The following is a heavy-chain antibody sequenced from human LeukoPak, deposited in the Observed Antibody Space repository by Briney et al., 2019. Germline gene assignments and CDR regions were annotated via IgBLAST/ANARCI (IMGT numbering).Heavy chain of an antibody. D-gene: IGHD2-15*01. CDR1: GGFISSGGYY. J-gene: IGHJ5*02. CDR3: ARRADRGFDP. Sequence: SETLSLTCTVSGGFISSGGYYWSWIRQHPGKGLEWIGYIYYSGSTYYNPSLKSRVTISVDTSKNQFSLKLSSVTASDTAMYYCARRADRGFDPWGQGTLVTVSS. V-gene: IGHV4-31*03. CDR2: IYYSGST.